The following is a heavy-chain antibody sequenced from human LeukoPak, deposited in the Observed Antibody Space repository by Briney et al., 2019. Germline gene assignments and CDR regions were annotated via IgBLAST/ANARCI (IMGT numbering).Heavy chain of an antibody. D-gene: IGHD2-15*01. J-gene: IGHJ4*02. CDR3: ARGYCSGGSCYYFDY. Sequence: SQTLSLTCAVSGGSISSGGYSWSWIQQPPGKGLEWIGYIYHSGSTYYNPSLKSRVTISVDRSKNQFSLKLSSVTAADTAVYYCARGYCSGGSCYYFDYWGQGTLVTVSS. V-gene: IGHV4-30-2*01. CDR1: GGSISSGGYS. CDR2: IYHSGST.